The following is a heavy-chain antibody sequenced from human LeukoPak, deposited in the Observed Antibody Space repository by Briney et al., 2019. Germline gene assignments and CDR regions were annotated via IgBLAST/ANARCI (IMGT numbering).Heavy chain of an antibody. CDR1: GFTFSSYW. CDR2: INSDGSGT. J-gene: IGHJ6*02. V-gene: IGHV3-74*01. Sequence: GGSLRLSCAASGFTFSSYWMPWVRQAPGKGLLWVSRINSDGSGTTYADSVKGRFTISRDNAKNMVYLQMNSLRADDTAVYYCAGPPNMDGMDVWGQGTTVTVSS. D-gene: IGHD2/OR15-2a*01. CDR3: AGPPNMDGMDV.